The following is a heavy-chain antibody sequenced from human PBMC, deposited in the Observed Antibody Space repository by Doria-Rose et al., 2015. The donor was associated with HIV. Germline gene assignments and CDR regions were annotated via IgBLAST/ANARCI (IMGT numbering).Heavy chain of an antibody. D-gene: IGHD6-13*01. V-gene: IGHV2-26*01. CDR1: GVSLSSPGMG. J-gene: IGHJ4*02. CDR2: IFSDDER. CDR3: ARIKSSRWYHKYYFDF. Sequence: SGPVLVKPTETLTLTCTVSGVSLSSPGMGLSWIRQPPGKALEWLANIFSDDERSYNTSLKSRLTISRGTSKRQVVLTMTDMDPVDTATYYCARIKSSRWYHKYYFDFWGQGTLVIVSA.